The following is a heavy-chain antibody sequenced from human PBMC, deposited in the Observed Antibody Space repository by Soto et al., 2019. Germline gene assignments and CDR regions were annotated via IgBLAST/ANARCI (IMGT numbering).Heavy chain of an antibody. D-gene: IGHD1-26*01. Sequence: EAQLVESGGGLVQPGGSLRLSCAGSGFTFSDFWMRWVRQAPGKGLEWVASIRRDGGDEYYMASVKGRFTISKDNAKNSLYLQMNRLSVEDTAMYYCTRDRRGFEKQGDWFDPWGQGTMVLVSS. CDR1: GFTFSDFW. CDR3: TRDRRGFEKQGDWFDP. CDR2: IRRDGGDE. J-gene: IGHJ5*02. V-gene: IGHV3-7*01.